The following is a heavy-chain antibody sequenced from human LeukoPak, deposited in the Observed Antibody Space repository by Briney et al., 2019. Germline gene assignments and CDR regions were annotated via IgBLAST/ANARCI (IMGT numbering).Heavy chain of an antibody. J-gene: IGHJ4*02. Sequence: PSETLSLTCTVSGYSISSGYYWSWIRQPPGKGLEWIGYIYYSGSTNYNPSLKSRVTISVDTSKNQFSLKLSSVTAADTAVYYCARGGTLGATKGNFDYWGQGTLVTVSS. CDR3: ARGGTLGATKGNFDY. CDR1: GYSISSGYY. D-gene: IGHD1-26*01. V-gene: IGHV4-61*01. CDR2: IYYSGST.